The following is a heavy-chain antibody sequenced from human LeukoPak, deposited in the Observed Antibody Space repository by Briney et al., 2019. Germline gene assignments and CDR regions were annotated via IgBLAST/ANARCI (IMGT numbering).Heavy chain of an antibody. J-gene: IGHJ3*02. Sequence: ASVKVSFKASGYTFTNFGITWVRQAPGQGLEWMGWLSVYKGDTIYAQKVQGRVTMTTDTSTSTAYMEVRSLRSDDTAVYYCARAGGWAREDYKADAFHIWGQGTMVTVSS. V-gene: IGHV1-18*01. CDR3: ARAGGWAREDYKADAFHI. CDR2: LSVYKGDT. CDR1: GYTFTNFG. D-gene: IGHD6-19*01.